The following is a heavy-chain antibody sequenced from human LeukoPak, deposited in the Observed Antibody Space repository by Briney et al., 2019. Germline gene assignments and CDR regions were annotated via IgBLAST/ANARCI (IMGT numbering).Heavy chain of an antibody. D-gene: IGHD2-21*02. CDR3: TSWGDTTAEYFQR. Sequence: HPGGSLRLSCAASGFTFSSYGMHWVRQAPGKGLEWVAVIWYDGSNKYYADSVKGRFTISRDNSKNTLYLQMNSLRVEDTAVYYCTSWGDTTAEYFQRWGQGTLVTVSS. CDR1: GFTFSSYG. J-gene: IGHJ1*01. CDR2: IWYDGSNK. V-gene: IGHV3-33*01.